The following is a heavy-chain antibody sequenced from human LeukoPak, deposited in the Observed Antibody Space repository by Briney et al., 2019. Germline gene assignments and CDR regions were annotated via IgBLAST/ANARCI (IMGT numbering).Heavy chain of an antibody. CDR1: GFTFSNYW. V-gene: IGHV3-74*01. J-gene: IGHJ4*02. D-gene: IGHD2/OR15-2a*01. Sequence: GGSLRLSCTASGFTFSNYWMHWVRQAPGKGLVWVSRINMDGSTTTYADPVKGRFTISRDNAKNTLYLQMNSLRAEDTAVFYCAREYGQNTPHFDYWGQGTLVTVSS. CDR2: INMDGSTT. CDR3: AREYGQNTPHFDY.